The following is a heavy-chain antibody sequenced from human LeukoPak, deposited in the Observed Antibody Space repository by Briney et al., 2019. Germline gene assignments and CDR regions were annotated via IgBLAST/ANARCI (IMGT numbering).Heavy chain of an antibody. V-gene: IGHV3-7*01. J-gene: IGHJ3*02. CDR3: ARANYYYDSSGYAFDI. D-gene: IGHD3-22*01. CDR1: GFTFSSYW. CDR2: IKQDGSEK. Sequence: HPGGSLRLSCAASGFTFSSYWMSWVRQAPGKGLEWVANIKQDGSEKYYVDSVKGRFTISRDNAKNSLYLQMNSLRAEDTAVYYCARANYYYDSSGYAFDIWGQGTMVTVSS.